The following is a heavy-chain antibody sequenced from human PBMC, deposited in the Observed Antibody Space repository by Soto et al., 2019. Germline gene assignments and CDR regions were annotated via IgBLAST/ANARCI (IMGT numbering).Heavy chain of an antibody. CDR2: INPSGGGT. Sequence: QMQLVQSGAEVKKPGASVKVSCEASGYTFTTYHIHWVRQAPGRGFEWMGIINPSGGGTNYAQRFQGRVTMTTDTSTSTVNMELNNLRSEDTAVYYCARAPLWGMDVWGQGTTVTVSS. CDR1: GYTFTTYH. D-gene: IGHD3-10*01. J-gene: IGHJ6*02. V-gene: IGHV1-46*01. CDR3: ARAPLWGMDV.